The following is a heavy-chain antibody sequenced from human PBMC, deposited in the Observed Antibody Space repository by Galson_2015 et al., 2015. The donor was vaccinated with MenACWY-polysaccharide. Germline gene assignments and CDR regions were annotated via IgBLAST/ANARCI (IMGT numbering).Heavy chain of an antibody. CDR1: GFTFSSNS. Sequence: SLRLSCAASGFTFSSNSMNWVRQAPGKGLEWVSYISSSSGTIYYADSVKGRFTISRDDAKNSLYLQMNSLRAEDTAVHYCASTSPNSFWGQGTRVIVSS. J-gene: IGHJ4*02. D-gene: IGHD2-21*01. CDR2: ISSSSGTI. V-gene: IGHV3-48*01. CDR3: ASTSPNSF.